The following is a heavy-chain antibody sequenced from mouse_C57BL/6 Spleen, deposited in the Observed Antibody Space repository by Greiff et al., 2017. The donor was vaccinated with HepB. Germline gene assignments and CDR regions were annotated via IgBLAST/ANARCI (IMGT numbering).Heavy chain of an antibody. J-gene: IGHJ4*01. CDR2: ISSGGDYI. D-gene: IGHD6-2*01. CDR3: TRDLWPRGDYYAMDY. CDR1: GFTFSSYA. V-gene: IGHV5-9-1*02. Sequence: EVKLVESGEGLVKPGGSLKLSCAASGFTFSSYAMSWVRQTPEKRLEWVAYISSGGDYIYYADTVKGRFTISRDNARNTLYLQMSSLKSEDTAMYYCTRDLWPRGDYYAMDYWGQGTSVTVSS.